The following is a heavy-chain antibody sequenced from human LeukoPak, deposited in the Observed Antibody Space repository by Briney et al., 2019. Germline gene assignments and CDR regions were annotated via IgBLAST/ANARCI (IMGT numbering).Heavy chain of an antibody. J-gene: IGHJ4*02. CDR1: GFTLSSYA. CDR2: ISCRGGST. V-gene: IGHV3-23*01. D-gene: IGHD5-18*01. Sequence: GGSLRLSCAASGFTLSSYAMSWVRQAPGKGLEWVSAISCRGGSTYYADSVKGRFTISRDNSKNTLYLQMNSLRAEDTAVYYCAKGGEIQLWLSYFDYWGQGTLVTVSS. CDR3: AKGGEIQLWLSYFDY.